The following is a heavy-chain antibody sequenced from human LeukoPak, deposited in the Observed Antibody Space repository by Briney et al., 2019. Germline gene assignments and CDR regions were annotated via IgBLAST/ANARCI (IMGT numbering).Heavy chain of an antibody. CDR3: ARDQRSSGYNDEYYFDY. CDR2: IWYDGSNK. J-gene: IGHJ4*02. D-gene: IGHD3-22*01. V-gene: IGHV3-33*01. CDR1: GFAFSSYG. Sequence: PRGSLRLSCAASGFAFSSYGMHWVRQAPGKGLEWVAVIWYDGSNKYYADSVKGRFTISRDNSKNTLYLQMNSLRAEDTAVYYCARDQRSSGYNDEYYFDYWGQGTLVTVSS.